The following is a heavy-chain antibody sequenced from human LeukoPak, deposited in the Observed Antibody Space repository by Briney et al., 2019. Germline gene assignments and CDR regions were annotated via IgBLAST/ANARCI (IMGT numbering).Heavy chain of an antibody. V-gene: IGHV3-23*01. CDR1: GVSFSEYG. CDR2: LTGSGRTT. Sequence: GGSLRLSCADSGVSFSEYGMSWVRQAPGKGLEWVSGLTGSGRTTYYADSAQGRFTVFRDNSNNMMFLHMNSLRADDTAVYYCATARRGGYDCFDSWGQGTLVTVSS. CDR3: ATARRGGYDCFDS. J-gene: IGHJ4*02. D-gene: IGHD5-12*01.